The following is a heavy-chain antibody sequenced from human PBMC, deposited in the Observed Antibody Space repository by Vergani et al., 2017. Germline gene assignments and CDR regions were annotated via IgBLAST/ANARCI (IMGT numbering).Heavy chain of an antibody. CDR3: ATKSCGTPGCQIGYFRE. CDR2: ISYDGTQK. Sequence: QVHLVASGGGVVQPGRSLRLSCVVSGFTYSYYGMHWVRQAPGKGLEWVAVISYDGTQKYYADSVKGRFTISRDNSKSTLYLQMNSLRTEDTAVYYCATKSCGTPGCQIGYFREWGQGTLVTVSS. V-gene: IGHV3-30*03. CDR1: GFTYSYYG. D-gene: IGHD1-1*01. J-gene: IGHJ1*01.